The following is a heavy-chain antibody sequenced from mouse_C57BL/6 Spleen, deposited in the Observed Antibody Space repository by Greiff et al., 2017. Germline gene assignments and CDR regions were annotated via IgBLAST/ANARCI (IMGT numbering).Heavy chain of an antibody. D-gene: IGHD1-1*01. CDR2: IDPETGGT. J-gene: IGHJ1*03. V-gene: IGHV1-15*01. Sequence: QVQLQQSGAELVRPGASVTLSCKASGYTFTDYEMHWVKQTPVHGLEWIGAIDPETGGTAYNQKFKGKAILTADKSSSTAYMALRSLTSEDSAVYYCTRKGLYYGSSYGYFDVWGTGTTVTVSS. CDR3: TRKGLYYGSSYGYFDV. CDR1: GYTFTDYE.